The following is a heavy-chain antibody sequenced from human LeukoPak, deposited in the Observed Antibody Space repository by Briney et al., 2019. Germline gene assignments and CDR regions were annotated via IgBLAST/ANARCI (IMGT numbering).Heavy chain of an antibody. D-gene: IGHD3-16*01. CDR2: IRYDGSNK. V-gene: IGHV3-30*02. Sequence: GGSLRLSCAASGFTFSSYGMHWVRQAPGKGLEWVAFIRYDGSNKYYADSVKGRFTISRDNSKNTLYLQMNSPRAEDTAVYYCAKDWGETYYFDYWGQGTLVTVSS. CDR1: GFTFSSYG. CDR3: AKDWGETYYFDY. J-gene: IGHJ4*02.